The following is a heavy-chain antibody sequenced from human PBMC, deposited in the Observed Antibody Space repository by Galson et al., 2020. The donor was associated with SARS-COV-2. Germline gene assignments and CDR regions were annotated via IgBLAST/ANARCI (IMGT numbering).Heavy chain of an antibody. J-gene: IGHJ4*02. CDR1: GGSFSGYF. CDR3: ARGLDGTGRFKGWDY. CDR2: VHHSGST. D-gene: IGHD2-8*02. Sequence: NASETLSLTCAVYGGSFSGYFWSWIRQPPGKGLEWIGEVHHSGSTNYNPSLKSRVTISVDTSKNQFSLKLSSVTAPDTAVDYCARGLDGTGRFKGWDYWGQGTLVTVSS. V-gene: IGHV4-34*01.